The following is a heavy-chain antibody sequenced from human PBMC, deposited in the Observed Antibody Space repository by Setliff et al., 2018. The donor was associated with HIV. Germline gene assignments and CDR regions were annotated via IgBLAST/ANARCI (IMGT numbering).Heavy chain of an antibody. J-gene: IGHJ2*01. CDR1: GLSMSSGNYY. Sequence: PSETLSLTCQVSGLSMSSGNYYWNWIRQPAGKGLEWIGRIYASGGTYYKSSLKSRVTISVDSSKNQFSLKLTSVTAADTAVYYCTRDTGYILSGYRPHWYFDLWGRGTLVTVSS. CDR2: IYASGGT. V-gene: IGHV4-61*02. CDR3: TRDTGYILSGYRPHWYFDL. D-gene: IGHD3-9*01.